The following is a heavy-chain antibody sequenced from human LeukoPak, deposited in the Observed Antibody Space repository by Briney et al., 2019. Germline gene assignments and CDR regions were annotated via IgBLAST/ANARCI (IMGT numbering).Heavy chain of an antibody. CDR3: ARASGWYKVYYYYMDV. D-gene: IGHD6-19*01. CDR1: GGSFSGDH. Sequence: SETLSLTCAVYGGSFSGDHWSWIRQPPGKGLEWIGEINHSGSTNYNASLKSRVAISVDTSKNQFSLNLSSVTAADTAVYYCARASGWYKVYYYYMDVWGKGTTVTVSS. J-gene: IGHJ6*03. CDR2: INHSGST. V-gene: IGHV4-34*01.